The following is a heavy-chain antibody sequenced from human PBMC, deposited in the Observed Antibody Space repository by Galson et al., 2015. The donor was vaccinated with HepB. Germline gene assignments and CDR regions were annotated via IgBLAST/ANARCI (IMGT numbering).Heavy chain of an antibody. CDR3: ARGEYYDFWSGYYRGNYFDY. CDR1: GFTFSSYA. Sequence: LRLSCAASGFTFSSYAMHWVRQAPGKGLEWVAVISYDGSNKYYADSVKGRFTISRDNSKNTLYLQMNSLRAEDTAVYYCARGEYYDFWSGYYRGNYFDYWGQGTLVTVSS. V-gene: IGHV3-30-3*01. D-gene: IGHD3-3*01. J-gene: IGHJ4*02. CDR2: ISYDGSNK.